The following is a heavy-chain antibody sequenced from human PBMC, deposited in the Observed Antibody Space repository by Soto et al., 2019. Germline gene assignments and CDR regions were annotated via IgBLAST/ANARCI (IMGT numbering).Heavy chain of an antibody. V-gene: IGHV3-48*02. D-gene: IGHD1-26*01. J-gene: IGHJ4*02. CDR1: GFTNYS. CDR3: AGLSWELRH. CDR2: ISSSSSTI. Sequence: EVQLVASGGGVVQPGGSLRLSCAASGFTNYSMNWVRQASGKGLEWVSYISSSSSTIYYADSVKGRFTISRDNAKTPLYLQMNSLRDEDTAVYYCAGLSWELRHWGQGTLVTVSS.